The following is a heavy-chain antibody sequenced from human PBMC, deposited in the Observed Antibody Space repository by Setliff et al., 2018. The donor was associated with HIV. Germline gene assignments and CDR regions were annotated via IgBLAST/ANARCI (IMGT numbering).Heavy chain of an antibody. D-gene: IGHD1-1*01. Sequence: ASVKVSCKSSGYTFTDYFMHWVRQAPGQGLEWMGWISPDNGNRRILRRFQGRVTMTRDTSINPAYMELSGLTSDDTAVYYCARQLSNSFDYWGQGTLVT. CDR3: ARQLSNSFDY. CDR1: GYTFTDYF. CDR2: ISPDNGNR. V-gene: IGHV1-2*02. J-gene: IGHJ4*02.